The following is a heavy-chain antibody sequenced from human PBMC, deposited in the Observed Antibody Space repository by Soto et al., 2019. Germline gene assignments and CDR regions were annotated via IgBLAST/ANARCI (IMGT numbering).Heavy chain of an antibody. CDR1: GFTFDNYG. V-gene: IGHV3-23*01. J-gene: IGHJ6*02. CDR2: ITGAGGST. D-gene: IGHD4-4*01. Sequence: GGSLRLSCAASGFTFDNYGMSWVRQAPGKGLEWIGAITGAGGSTYNADSVKGRFTISRDNSKKTVYLQVDSLRVEDTAVYYCAKGHSDSFGNYDYCGMDVWGQGTTVTVSS. CDR3: AKGHSDSFGNYDYCGMDV.